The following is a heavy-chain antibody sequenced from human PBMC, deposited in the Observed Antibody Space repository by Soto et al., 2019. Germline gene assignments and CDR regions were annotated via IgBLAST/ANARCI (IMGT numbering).Heavy chain of an antibody. J-gene: IGHJ4*02. D-gene: IGHD3-10*01. Sequence: GXAVTVSDTASGYPFTSYAMQWVRQAPGQRLEWMGWINACNGNTKYSQKFQCRVTITRDTSASTAYMELSSLRSEDTAVYYCHGSGSSFDYCGQGTLVNVSS. V-gene: IGHV1-3*01. CDR2: INACNGNT. CDR1: GYPFTSYA. CDR3: HGSGSSFDY.